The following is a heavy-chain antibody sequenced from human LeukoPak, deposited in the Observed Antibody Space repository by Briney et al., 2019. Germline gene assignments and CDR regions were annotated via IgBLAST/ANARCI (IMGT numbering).Heavy chain of an antibody. J-gene: IGHJ3*02. D-gene: IGHD1-26*01. CDR2: IYSEGSRT. CDR1: GFTLSSYW. CDR3: ARSGRGGAFDI. V-gene: IGHV3-74*01. Sequence: PGGSLRLSCAGSGFTLSSYWMHWVRHGPGKGLVWVSRIYSEGSRTTYADSVRGRFTISGDNAKNTLYLQMNSLRADDTAVYYCARSGRGGAFDIWGQGTMVTVSS.